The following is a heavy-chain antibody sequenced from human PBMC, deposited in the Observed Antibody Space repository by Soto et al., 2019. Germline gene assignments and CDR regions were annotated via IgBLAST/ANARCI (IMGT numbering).Heavy chain of an antibody. V-gene: IGHV3-30*18. CDR3: AKDQSTDHPGGPPD. CDR2: ISYDGSNK. J-gene: IGHJ4*02. CDR1: GFTFSSYG. Sequence: GGSLRLSCAASGFTFSSYGMHWVRQAPGKGLEWVAVISYDGSNKYYADSVKGRFTISRDNSKNTLYLQMNSLRAEDTAVYYCAKDQSTDHPGGPPDWGQGTLVTVSS. D-gene: IGHD3-10*01.